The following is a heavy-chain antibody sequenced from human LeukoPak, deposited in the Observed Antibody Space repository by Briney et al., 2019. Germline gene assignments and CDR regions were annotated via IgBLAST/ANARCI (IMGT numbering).Heavy chain of an antibody. Sequence: LSGRSLRLSCAASGFTFSSHAMSWVRQAPGEGLEWVSAVSGSGDNTYYADSVKGRFTISRDNSKNTLYLHMSSLRAEDTAVYYCACTAYYYYYLDVWGKGTTVTVSS. CDR2: VSGSGDNT. CDR1: GFTFSSHA. D-gene: IGHD5-18*01. J-gene: IGHJ6*03. V-gene: IGHV3-23*01. CDR3: ACTAYYYYYLDV.